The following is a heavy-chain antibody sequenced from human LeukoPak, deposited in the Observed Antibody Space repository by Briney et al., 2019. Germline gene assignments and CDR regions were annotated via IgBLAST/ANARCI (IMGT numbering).Heavy chain of an antibody. D-gene: IGHD6-13*01. J-gene: IGHJ4*02. Sequence: GGSLRLSCAASGFTFSDYYMSWIRQAPGKGLEWVSYISGTSSYTTYADSVKGRFTISRDNAKNSLYLQMNSLRAEDTAVYYCARLGSIAAAGTPDYWGQGTLVTVSS. V-gene: IGHV3-11*06. CDR3: ARLGSIAAAGTPDY. CDR2: ISGTSSYT. CDR1: GFTFSDYY.